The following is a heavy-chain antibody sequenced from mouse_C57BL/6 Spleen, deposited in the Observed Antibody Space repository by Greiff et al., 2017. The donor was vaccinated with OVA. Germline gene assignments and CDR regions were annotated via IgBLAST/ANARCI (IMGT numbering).Heavy chain of an antibody. CDR1: GYTFTDYY. V-gene: IGHV1-26*01. CDR2: INPNNGGT. Sequence: EVQLQQSGPELVKPGASVKISCKASGYTFTDYYMNWVKQSHGKSLEWIGDINPNNGGTSYNQKFKCKATLTVDKSSSTAYMELRSLTSEDSAVYCCAPGFAYWGQGTLVTVSA. CDR3: APGFAY. J-gene: IGHJ3*01.